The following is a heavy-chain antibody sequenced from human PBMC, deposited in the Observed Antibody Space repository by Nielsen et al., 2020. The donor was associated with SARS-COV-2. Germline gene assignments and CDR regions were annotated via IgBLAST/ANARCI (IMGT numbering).Heavy chain of an antibody. V-gene: IGHV4-34*01. CDR3: ARGKRSYSGSFLNYYYYYYMDV. Sequence: PGKGLEWIGEIDHSGSTSYNPSLKSRVTMSVDTSKNQFSLTLNSVTAADTAVYFRARGKRSYSGSFLNYYYYYYMDVWGKGTTVTVSS. D-gene: IGHD1-14*01. J-gene: IGHJ6*03. CDR2: IDHSGST.